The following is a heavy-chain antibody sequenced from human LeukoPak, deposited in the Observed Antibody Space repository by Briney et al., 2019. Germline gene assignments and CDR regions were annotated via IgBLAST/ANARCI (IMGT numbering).Heavy chain of an antibody. D-gene: IGHD5-24*01. V-gene: IGHV1-69*04. CDR2: VIAILGVA. CDR1: GGTFSSYG. Sequence: SVKASCKASGGTFSSYGVDWVRQAPGQGPEWMGRVIAILGVAKYAQKFQGRVTITADTSTNTAYMELSSLTSEDTAVYYCARESHVLGYNYESTHPFDYRGQGTLVTVSS. J-gene: IGHJ4*02. CDR3: ARESHVLGYNYESTHPFDY.